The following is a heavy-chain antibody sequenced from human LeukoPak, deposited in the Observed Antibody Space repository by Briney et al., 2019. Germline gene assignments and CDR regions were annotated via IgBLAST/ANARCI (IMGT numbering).Heavy chain of an antibody. CDR2: ISWNSGSI. CDR3: AKDSGLGYSSSWEGFDY. V-gene: IGHV3-9*01. D-gene: IGHD6-13*01. J-gene: IGHJ4*02. CDR1: GFTFDDYA. Sequence: GGSLRLPCAASGFTFDDYAMHWVRQAPGKGLEWVSGISWNSGSIDYADSVKGRFTISRDNAKSSLYLQMNSLRAEDTALYYCAKDSGLGYSSSWEGFDYWGQGTLVTVSS.